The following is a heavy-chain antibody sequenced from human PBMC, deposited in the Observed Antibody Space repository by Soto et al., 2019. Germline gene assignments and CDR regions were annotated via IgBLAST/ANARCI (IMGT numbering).Heavy chain of an antibody. CDR1: GFTFSSYA. CDR2: ISGSGDST. D-gene: IGHD6-19*01. V-gene: IGHV3-23*01. J-gene: IGHJ4*02. CDR3: ARRGSESYYDC. Sequence: EVQLLESGGGLVQPGGSLRLSCAASGFTFSSYAMRWVRQAPGKGLEWVSAISGSGDSTYYADSVKGRFTISRDNYNNTLSLQMNSLRAEDTAIYYCARRGSESYYDCWGQGTLVTVSS.